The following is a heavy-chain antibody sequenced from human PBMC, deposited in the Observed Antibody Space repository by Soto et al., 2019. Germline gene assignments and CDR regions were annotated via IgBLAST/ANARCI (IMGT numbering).Heavy chain of an antibody. CDR3: TNPGPTCYGMDV. CDR2: IIPIFGTA. Sequence: QVQLGQSGAEVKKPGCSVKVSCKASGGTFSSYAISWVRQSPGQGLGWMGGIIPIFGTANYAQKCQGRVTITADESKSTAYMELDSLKSEDTAVYSCTNPGPTCYGMDVWVQGTTVTASS. J-gene: IGHJ6*02. V-gene: IGHV1-69*01. CDR1: GGTFSSYA.